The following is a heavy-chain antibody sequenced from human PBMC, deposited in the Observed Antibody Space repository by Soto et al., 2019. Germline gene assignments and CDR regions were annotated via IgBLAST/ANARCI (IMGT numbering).Heavy chain of an antibody. Sequence: QVQLVQSGAEVKKPGSSVKVSCKASGGTFSSDTISWVRQAPGQGLEWMGRIIPIVTIVTYAPKFQGRLTITADKSTSTASMEMSSLRSDDTAVYYCARNEGTALVPDSWGQGTLVTVSS. CDR3: ARNEGTALVPDS. J-gene: IGHJ5*01. CDR1: GGTFSSDT. CDR2: IIPIVTIV. D-gene: IGHD5-18*01. V-gene: IGHV1-69*02.